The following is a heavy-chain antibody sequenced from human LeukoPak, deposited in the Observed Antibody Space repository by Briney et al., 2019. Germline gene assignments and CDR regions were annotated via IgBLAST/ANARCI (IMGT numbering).Heavy chain of an antibody. CDR1: GYTFTGYY. D-gene: IGHD6-13*01. J-gene: IGHJ4*02. V-gene: IGHV1-2*04. CDR2: INPNSGGT. CDR3: ARDEGGEAAVLFDY. Sequence: ASVKVSCKASGYTFTGYYMHWVRQAPGQGLEWMGWINPNSGGTNYARKFQGWVTMTRDTSISTAYMELSRLRSDDTAVYYCARDEGGEAAVLFDYWGQGTLVTVSS.